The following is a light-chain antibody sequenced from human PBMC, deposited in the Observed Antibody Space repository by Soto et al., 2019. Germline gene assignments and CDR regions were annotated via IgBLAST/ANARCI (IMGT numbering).Light chain of an antibody. V-gene: IGKV3D-20*02. CDR2: GAS. Sequence: EIVLTQSPGTLSLSPGERATLSCRASPTISSTYLAWYQQKPGQAPRLLIYGASSRATGIPDRFSGSGSGTNFTLTISSLEPDDFAVYYCQQRSNWPTFGQGTKVDIK. CDR1: PTISSTY. J-gene: IGKJ1*01. CDR3: QQRSNWPT.